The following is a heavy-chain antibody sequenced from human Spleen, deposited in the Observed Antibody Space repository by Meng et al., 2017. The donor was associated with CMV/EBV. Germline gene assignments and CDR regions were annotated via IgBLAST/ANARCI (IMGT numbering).Heavy chain of an antibody. Sequence: GESLKISCAASGFTFRSYAMHWVRQTPGKGLEWVALISSDGSNKYYADSVKGRFTISRDNSKNTLFLQMNSLRAEDTAVYYCARDPTTDYYYYGMDVWGQGTTVTVSS. D-gene: IGHD4-11*01. CDR1: GFTFRSYA. CDR2: ISSDGSNK. V-gene: IGHV3-30-3*01. J-gene: IGHJ6*02. CDR3: ARDPTTDYYYYGMDV.